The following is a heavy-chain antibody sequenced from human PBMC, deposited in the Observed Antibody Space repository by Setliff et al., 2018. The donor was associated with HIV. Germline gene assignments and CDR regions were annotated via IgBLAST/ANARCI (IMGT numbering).Heavy chain of an antibody. CDR1: GYTFSGYY. V-gene: IGHV1-2*02. CDR3: ALASVVSTARWNH. Sequence: ASVKVSCKASGYTFSGYYLHWVRRAPGQGLEWMGWINPNSGATNYAQRFQGRVTMTRDTSIGTAYMDLSSLTSDDTAVYYCALASVVSTARWNHWGRGTLVTVS. J-gene: IGHJ5*02. CDR2: INPNSGAT. D-gene: IGHD2-15*01.